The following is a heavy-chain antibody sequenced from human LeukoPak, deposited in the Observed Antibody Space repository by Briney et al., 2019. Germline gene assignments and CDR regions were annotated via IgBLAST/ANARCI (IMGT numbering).Heavy chain of an antibody. CDR2: IYSGGST. CDR1: GFTVSSNY. D-gene: IGHD3-9*01. CDR3: ARDGAVLTGYYDY. J-gene: IGHJ4*02. Sequence: PGGSLRLSCAASGFTVSSNYLSWVRQAPGKGLEWVSTIYSGGSTYYADSVTGRFTISRDNSKNTLYLQMNSLRADDTAVYCCARDGAVLTGYYDYWGQGTLVTVSS. V-gene: IGHV3-66*01.